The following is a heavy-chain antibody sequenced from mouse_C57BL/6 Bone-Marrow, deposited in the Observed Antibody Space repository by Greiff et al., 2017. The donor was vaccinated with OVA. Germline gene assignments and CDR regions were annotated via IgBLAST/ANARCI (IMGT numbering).Heavy chain of an antibody. CDR3: AITTGKYYFDY. D-gene: IGHD1-1*01. CDR1: GYTFTGYW. Sequence: VQLQQSGAELMKPGASVKLSCKATGYTFTGYWIEWVKQRPGHGLEWIGEILPGSGSTNSNEKFKGKATFTADTSSNTAYMQLSSLTTEDSAIDYCAITTGKYYFDYWGQGTTLTVSS. V-gene: IGHV1-9*01. J-gene: IGHJ2*01. CDR2: ILPGSGST.